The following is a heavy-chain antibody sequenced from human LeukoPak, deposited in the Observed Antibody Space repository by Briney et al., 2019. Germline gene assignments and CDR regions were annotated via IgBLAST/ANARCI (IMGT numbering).Heavy chain of an antibody. Sequence: TLSLTCTVSGGSISSGGYYWSWIRQPPGKGLEWIGYIYHSGSTYYNPSLKSRVTISVDRSKNQFSLELSSVTAADTAVYYCARGVRTYYYDSSGYYFDYWGQGTLVTVSS. CDR2: IYHSGST. CDR3: ARGVRTYYYDSSGYYFDY. D-gene: IGHD3-22*01. CDR1: GGSISSGGYY. J-gene: IGHJ4*02. V-gene: IGHV4-30-2*01.